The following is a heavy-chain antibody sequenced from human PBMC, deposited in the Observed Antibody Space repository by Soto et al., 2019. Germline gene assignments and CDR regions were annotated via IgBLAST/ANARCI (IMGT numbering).Heavy chain of an antibody. V-gene: IGHV3-30*18. CDR3: AKDLLRYFDWSPLDY. D-gene: IGHD3-9*01. CDR1: GFTFSSYG. CDR2: ISYDGSNK. J-gene: IGHJ4*02. Sequence: QPGGSLRLSCAASGFTFSSYGMHWVRQAPGKGLEWVAVISYDGSNKYYADSVKGRFTISRDNSKNTLYLQMNSLRAEDTAVYYCAKDLLRYFDWSPLDYWGQGT.